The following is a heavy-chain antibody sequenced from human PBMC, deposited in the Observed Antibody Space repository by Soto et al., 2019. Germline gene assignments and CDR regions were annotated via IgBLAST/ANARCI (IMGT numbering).Heavy chain of an antibody. CDR1: VFTFNNSA. V-gene: IGHV3-30-3*01. J-gene: IGHJ4*02. Sequence: PGGSLRLSCAASVFTFNNSAMHWVRQAPGTGLGWVAVISFDGNNKYYVDSVKGRFNISRDKSKNTLYLQMNSLRAEDTAVYYCARDRVLAGIGEVDYWRQGTLVTVSS. D-gene: IGHD6-19*01. CDR3: ARDRVLAGIGEVDY. CDR2: ISFDGNNK.